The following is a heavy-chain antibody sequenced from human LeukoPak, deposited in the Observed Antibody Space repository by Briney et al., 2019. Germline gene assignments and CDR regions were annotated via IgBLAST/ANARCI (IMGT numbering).Heavy chain of an antibody. V-gene: IGHV4-59*01. CDR3: AREGGPYRPLDY. CDR1: GGSIIGYY. CDR2: IYYSGST. Sequence: SETLSLTCTVSGGSIIGYYWSWIRQPPGKGLEWIGYIYYSGSTNYNPSLKSRVTISVDTSKNQLSLRLNSVTAADTAVYYCAREGGPYRPLDYSGQGTLVTVSS. J-gene: IGHJ4*02.